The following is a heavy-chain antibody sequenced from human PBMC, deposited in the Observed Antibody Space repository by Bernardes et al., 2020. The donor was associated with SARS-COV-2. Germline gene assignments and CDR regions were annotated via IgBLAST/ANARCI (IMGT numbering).Heavy chain of an antibody. V-gene: IGHV3-23*01. CDR3: AKDIMTTVTGGWDYYYYYGMDV. Sequence: GGSLRLSCAASGFTFSSYAMSWVRQAPGKGLEWVSAISGSGGSTYYADSVKGRFTISRDNSKNTLYLQMNSLRAEDTAVYYCAKDIMTTVTGGWDYYYYYGMDVWGQGTTVTVSS. CDR1: GFTFSSYA. CDR2: ISGSGGST. D-gene: IGHD4-17*01. J-gene: IGHJ6*02.